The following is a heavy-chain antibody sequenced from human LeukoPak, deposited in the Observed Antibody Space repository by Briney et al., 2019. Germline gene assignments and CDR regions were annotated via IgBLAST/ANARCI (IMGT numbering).Heavy chain of an antibody. D-gene: IGHD3-9*01. CDR2: VYFSGLA. Sequence: PSETLSLTCTVSSGSVTTGDSYWGWIRQSPSKGLEWLGIVYFSGLAYHNPSLNSRASVSVDTSRNQFSLRLRSVTAADTAVYYCARALRYFDWLTPADYWGQGTLVTVSS. J-gene: IGHJ4*02. CDR1: SGSVTTGDSY. V-gene: IGHV4-39*07. CDR3: ARALRYFDWLTPADY.